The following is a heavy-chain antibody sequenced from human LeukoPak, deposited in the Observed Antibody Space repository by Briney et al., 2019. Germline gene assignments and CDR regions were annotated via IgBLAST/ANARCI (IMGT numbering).Heavy chain of an antibody. D-gene: IGHD2-2*01. CDR1: GGSISSGSYY. J-gene: IGHJ2*01. CDR3: ARGYCSSTSCYSDPFDL. Sequence: SETLSLTCTVSGGSISSGSYYWSWIRQPAGKGLEWIGRIYTSGSTNYNPSLKSRVTISVDTSKNQFSLKLSSVTAADTAVYYCARGYCSSTSCYSDPFDLWGRGTLVTVSS. V-gene: IGHV4-61*02. CDR2: IYTSGST.